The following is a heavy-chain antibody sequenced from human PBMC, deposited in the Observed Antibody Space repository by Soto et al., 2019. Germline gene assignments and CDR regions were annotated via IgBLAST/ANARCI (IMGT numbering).Heavy chain of an antibody. CDR1: GFTVGTNY. J-gene: IGHJ4*02. CDR3: ATTEYSGSYYFDY. D-gene: IGHD1-26*01. CDR2: IYSGGST. Sequence: LRLSCAASGFTVGTNYMSWVRQAPGKVLEWVSIIYSGGSTYYADSVKGRFIISRDNSKNSLFLQMSSLRAEDTAVYYCATTEYSGSYYFDYWGQGTLVTVS. V-gene: IGHV3-66*01.